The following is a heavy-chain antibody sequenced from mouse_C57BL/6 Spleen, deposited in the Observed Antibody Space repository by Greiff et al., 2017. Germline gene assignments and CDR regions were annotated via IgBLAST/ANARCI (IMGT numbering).Heavy chain of an antibody. V-gene: IGHV1-18*01. J-gene: IGHJ3*01. CDR3: ARSTYYSNYVTWFAY. CDR2: INPNNGGT. CDR1: GYTFTDYN. Sequence: VQLQQSGPELVKPGASVKIPCKASGYTFTDYNMDWVKQSHGKSLEWIGDINPNNGGTIYNQKFKGKATLTVDKSSSTAYMELRSLTSEDTAVYYCARSTYYSNYVTWFAYWGQGTLVTVSA. D-gene: IGHD2-5*01.